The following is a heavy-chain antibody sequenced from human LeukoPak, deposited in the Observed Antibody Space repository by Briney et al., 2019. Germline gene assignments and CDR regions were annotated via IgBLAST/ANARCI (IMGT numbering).Heavy chain of an antibody. CDR1: GITLSVYW. V-gene: IGHV3-7*01. J-gene: IGHJ4*02. Sequence: GGSLRLSCAASGITLSVYWMSWVRQAPGEGLEWVANIKQDGSEKYYRDSVQGRFTISRDNAKNSLYLQMNSLRAEDTAVYYCARNQHWSRDIWGQGILVTVSS. CDR2: IKQDGSEK. CDR3: ARNQHWSRDI. D-gene: IGHD2-8*02.